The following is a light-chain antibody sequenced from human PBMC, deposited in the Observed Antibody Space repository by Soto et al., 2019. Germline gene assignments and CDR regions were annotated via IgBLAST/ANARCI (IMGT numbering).Light chain of an antibody. CDR1: QTITRW. V-gene: IGKV1-5*01. CDR3: QKCKVAPFT. CDR2: DAS. J-gene: IGKJ4*01. Sequence: DIQMTQSPSTLSGSVGDRVTITCRASQTITRWMAWYQQKPGKAPKLLIYDASTLESGVPSRFSGSGSGTDFTLTISSLQPEDVATYYCQKCKVAPFTCGGGTKGDIK.